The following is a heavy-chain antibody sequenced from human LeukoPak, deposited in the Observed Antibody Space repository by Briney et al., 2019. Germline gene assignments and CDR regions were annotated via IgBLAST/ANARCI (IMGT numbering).Heavy chain of an antibody. Sequence: GGSLRLSCAASGFTFSSYAMSWVRQAPGKGLEWVSAISGSGGSTDYADSVKGRFTISRDNSKNMLYLQMNSLRAEDTAVCYCARAMGTYYFDYWGQGTLVTVSS. J-gene: IGHJ4*02. CDR3: ARAMGTYYFDY. CDR2: ISGSGGST. D-gene: IGHD7-27*01. V-gene: IGHV3-23*01. CDR1: GFTFSSYA.